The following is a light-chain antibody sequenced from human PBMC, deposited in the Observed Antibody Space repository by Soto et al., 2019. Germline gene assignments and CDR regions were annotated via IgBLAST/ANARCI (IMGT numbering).Light chain of an antibody. CDR3: QQRSNWPPLT. CDR1: QSVSSY. J-gene: IGKJ4*01. CDR2: DAS. V-gene: IGKV3-11*01. Sequence: PGERATLSCRASQSVSSYLAWYQQKPGQAPRLLIYDASNRATGIPARFRGSGSGTDFTLTIISLEPEDYAVYYCQQRSNWPPLTFGGGTTVEIK.